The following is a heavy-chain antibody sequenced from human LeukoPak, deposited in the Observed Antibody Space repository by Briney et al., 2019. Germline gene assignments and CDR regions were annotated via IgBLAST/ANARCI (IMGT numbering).Heavy chain of an antibody. V-gene: IGHV4-59*01. D-gene: IGHD2-21*01. CDR3: ARAPGGGYSSYYIDY. Sequence: SETLSLTCTVSGGSISSYYWSWIRQPPGKGLDWIGYAYYTGSTNYNPSLKSRVTISVDTSKNQFSLRLSSVTAADTAVYYCARAPGGGYSSYYIDYWGQGTLVTVSS. CDR2: AYYTGST. J-gene: IGHJ4*02. CDR1: GGSISSYY.